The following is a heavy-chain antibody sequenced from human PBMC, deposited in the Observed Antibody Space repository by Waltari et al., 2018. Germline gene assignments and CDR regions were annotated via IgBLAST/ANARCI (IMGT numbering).Heavy chain of an antibody. Sequence: QVQLQESGPGLVKPSETLSLTCTVSGGSISSHYWSWIRQPPGKGLEWIGYIYYSGSTNSHPSLKSRVTISVDTSKNQFSLKLSSVTAADTAVYYCARDSYDFWSGYLRHGMDVWGQGTTVTVSS. J-gene: IGHJ6*02. CDR1: GGSISSHY. CDR3: ARDSYDFWSGYLRHGMDV. D-gene: IGHD3-3*01. V-gene: IGHV4-59*11. CDR2: IYYSGST.